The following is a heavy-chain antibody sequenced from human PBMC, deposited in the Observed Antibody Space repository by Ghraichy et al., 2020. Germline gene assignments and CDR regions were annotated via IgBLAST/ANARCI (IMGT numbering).Heavy chain of an antibody. CDR3: ARMTLWLPFDY. CDR1: GFTFSSYS. CDR2: ISSSSSYI. Sequence: GESLNISCAASGFTFSSYSMNWVRQAPGKGLEWVSSISSSSSYIYYADSVKGRFTISRDNAKNSLYLQMNSLRAEDTAVYYCARMTLWLPFDYWGQGTLVTVSS. J-gene: IGHJ4*02. V-gene: IGHV3-21*01. D-gene: IGHD5-18*01.